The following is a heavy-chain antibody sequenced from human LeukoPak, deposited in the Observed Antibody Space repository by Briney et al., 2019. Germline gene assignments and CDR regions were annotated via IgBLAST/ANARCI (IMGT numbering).Heavy chain of an antibody. V-gene: IGHV4-4*07. Sequence: PSETLSLTCTVSGGSISSYYWSWIRQPAGKGLEWIGRIYTSGSTNYNPSLKSRVTMSVDTSKNQFSLKLSPVTAADTAVYYCARDLDYGDYEYAFDIWGQGTMVTVSS. J-gene: IGHJ3*02. D-gene: IGHD4-17*01. CDR3: ARDLDYGDYEYAFDI. CDR1: GGSISSYY. CDR2: IYTSGST.